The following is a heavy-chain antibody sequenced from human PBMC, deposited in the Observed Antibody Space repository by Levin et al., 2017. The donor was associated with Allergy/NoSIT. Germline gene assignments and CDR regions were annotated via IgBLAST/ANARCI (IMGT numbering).Heavy chain of an antibody. CDR1: GFTFDDYA. J-gene: IGHJ4*02. D-gene: IGHD2-2*01. CDR3: AKDQGYQLHSVGSVWGFDY. Sequence: PGGSLRLSCAASGFTFDDYAMHWVRQGPGKGLEWVSTISWNSGRIGYADSVQGRFTISRDNAENSLYLQMNSLRAEDTALYYCAKDQGYQLHSVGSVWGFDYWGQGTLVTVSS. V-gene: IGHV3-9*01. CDR2: ISWNSGRI.